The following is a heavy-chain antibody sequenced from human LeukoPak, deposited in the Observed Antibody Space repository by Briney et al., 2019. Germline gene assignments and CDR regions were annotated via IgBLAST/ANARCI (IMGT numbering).Heavy chain of an antibody. CDR1: GGSISSYQ. CDR3: ARERRITIFGVIEGGYYFDY. V-gene: IGHV4-59*01. Sequence: SETLSLTCTVSGGSISSYQWSWIRQPPGKGLEWIGNIYYSGSTNYNPSLKSRVTISVDTSKNQFSLKLNSVTAADTAVYYCARERRITIFGVIEGGYYFDYWGQGTLVTVSS. D-gene: IGHD3-3*01. CDR2: IYYSGST. J-gene: IGHJ4*02.